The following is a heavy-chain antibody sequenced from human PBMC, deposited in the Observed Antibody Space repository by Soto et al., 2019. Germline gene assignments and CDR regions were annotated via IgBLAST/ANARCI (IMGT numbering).Heavy chain of an antibody. CDR2: IYSGGTT. J-gene: IGHJ4*02. CDR1: GLTVSSNY. Sequence: PGGSLRLSCAASGLTVSSNYMSWVRQAPGKGLEWVSVIYSGGTTYYADSVEGRFTISRDNSKNTLYLQMNSLRAEDTAIYYCARDVMVRGVTRGFWGQGTLVTVSS. D-gene: IGHD3-10*01. V-gene: IGHV3-66*01. CDR3: ARDVMVRGVTRGF.